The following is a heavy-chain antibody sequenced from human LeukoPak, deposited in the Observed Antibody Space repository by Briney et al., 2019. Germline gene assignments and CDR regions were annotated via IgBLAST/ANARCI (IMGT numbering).Heavy chain of an antibody. D-gene: IGHD3-22*01. V-gene: IGHV4-39*01. CDR3: ARRRYYDSTGYFE. Sequence: SETLSLACAVSGDSISSSSYYWGWIRQSPGTGLEWIGDIYHSGRTYYNPSLKSRVAISIDTSKNQFSLRLRSMTAADTAVFYCARRRYYDSTGYFEWGRGTLVTVSS. CDR2: IYHSGRT. J-gene: IGHJ1*01. CDR1: GDSISSSSYY.